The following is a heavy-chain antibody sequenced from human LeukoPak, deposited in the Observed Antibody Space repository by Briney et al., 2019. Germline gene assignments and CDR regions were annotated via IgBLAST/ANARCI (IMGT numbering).Heavy chain of an antibody. CDR2: ISGSGGST. Sequence: GGSLRLSCEVSGFSFSNFAMSWVRQAAGKGLEWVSAISGSGGSTYYAGSVQGRFTISRDNSKNTLYLQMNSLSAEDTAVYFCAKDSDYSSSWYSPIDTFDIWGQGTMVTVSS. V-gene: IGHV3-23*01. CDR1: GFSFSNFA. CDR3: AKDSDYSSSWYSPIDTFDI. J-gene: IGHJ3*02. D-gene: IGHD6-13*01.